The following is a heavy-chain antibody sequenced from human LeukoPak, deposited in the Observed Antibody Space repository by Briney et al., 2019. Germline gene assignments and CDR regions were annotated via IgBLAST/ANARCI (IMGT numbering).Heavy chain of an antibody. D-gene: IGHD1-26*01. CDR1: GGSISSYY. CDR2: IYYSGST. CDR3: ARHQKERGSFAAKHYFDY. J-gene: IGHJ4*02. Sequence: PSETLSLTCTVSGGSISSYYWSWTRQPPGKGLEWIGYIYYSGSTNYNPSLKSRVTISVDTSKNQFSLKLSSVTAADTAVYYCARHQKERGSFAAKHYFDYWGQGTLVTVSS. V-gene: IGHV4-59*08.